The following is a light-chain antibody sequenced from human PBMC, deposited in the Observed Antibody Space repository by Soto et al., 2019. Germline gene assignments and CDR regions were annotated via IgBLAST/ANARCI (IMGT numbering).Light chain of an antibody. CDR1: QSVSSTY. J-gene: IGKJ2*01. V-gene: IGKV3-20*01. Sequence: EIVLTQSPGTLSLSPGERVTLSCRASQSVSSTYLAWYQKKPGQAPRLLIYGASSRATGIPDRFSGSGSGTDFTLTISRLEAEEFAVYYCQQLCSSPLYTVGQGPKREIK. CDR2: GAS. CDR3: QQLCSSPLYT.